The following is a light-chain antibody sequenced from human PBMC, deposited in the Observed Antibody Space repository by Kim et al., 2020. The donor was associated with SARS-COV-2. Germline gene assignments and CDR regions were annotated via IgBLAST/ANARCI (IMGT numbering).Light chain of an antibody. CDR1: NIGSKS. J-gene: IGLJ2*01. CDR3: QVWDSSSDHPV. CDR2: YDS. Sequence: SYEPTQPPSVSVAPGKTARITCGGNNIGSKSVHWYQQKPGQAPVLVIYYDSDRPSGIPERFSGSNSGNTATLTISRVEAGDEADYYCQVWDSSSDHPVFGGGTQLTVL. V-gene: IGLV3-21*04.